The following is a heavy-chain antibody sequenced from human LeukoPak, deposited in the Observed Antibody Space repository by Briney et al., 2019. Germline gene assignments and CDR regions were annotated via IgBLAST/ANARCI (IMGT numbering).Heavy chain of an antibody. Sequence: GGSLRLSCVASGFTFNYYWMSWVRQAPGKGLEWVANIKEDGSENYSVDSVKGRFTISRDNAKNSLYLQMNSLRAEDTAIYYCARESEIRFLEWSFVFDYWGQGTLVTVSS. CDR2: IKEDGSEN. J-gene: IGHJ4*02. D-gene: IGHD3-3*01. CDR3: ARESEIRFLEWSFVFDY. CDR1: GFTFNYYW. V-gene: IGHV3-7*01.